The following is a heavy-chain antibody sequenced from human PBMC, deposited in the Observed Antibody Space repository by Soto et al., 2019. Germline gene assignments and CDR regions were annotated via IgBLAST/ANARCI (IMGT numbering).Heavy chain of an antibody. CDR3: ARVHYYDRSGYYL. J-gene: IGHJ4*02. Sequence: GGSLRLSCAASGFTFSSYSMNWVRQAPGKGLEWVSSISSSSDYIYYADSVKGRFTISRDNAKNSLYLQMNSLRAEDTAVYYCARVHYYDRSGYYLWGLGTLVTVSS. D-gene: IGHD3-22*01. V-gene: IGHV3-21*01. CDR1: GFTFSSYS. CDR2: ISSSSDYI.